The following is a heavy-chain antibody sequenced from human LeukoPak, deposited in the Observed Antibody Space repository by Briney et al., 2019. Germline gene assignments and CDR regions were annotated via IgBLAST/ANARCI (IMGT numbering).Heavy chain of an antibody. J-gene: IGHJ3*02. CDR3: ARQGAAAIHSGSFDI. CDR2: INTSGST. V-gene: IGHV4-4*07. CDR1: GAPINNYY. Sequence: SETLSLTCTVSGAPINNYYWSWIRQTAGKRLEWIGPINTSGSTNYNPSLKSRVTTSVDTSKNQFSLKLTSVTAADTAVYYCARQGAAAIHSGSFDIWGQGTMVTVSS. D-gene: IGHD2-2*01.